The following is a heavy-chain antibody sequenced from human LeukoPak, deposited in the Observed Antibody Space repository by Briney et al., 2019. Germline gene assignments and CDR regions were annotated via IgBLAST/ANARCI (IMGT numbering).Heavy chain of an antibody. CDR1: GGSISSGGYY. J-gene: IGHJ4*02. V-gene: IGHV4-31*03. Sequence: SSQTLSLTCTVSGGSISSGGYYWTWIRQHPGKGLEWIGYIYYSGSTYYNPSLRSRVAISLDTSKSQFSLKLSSVTAADTTVYYCARCSWAYGYHYFDYWGQGTLVIVSS. CDR3: ARCSWAYGYHYFDY. D-gene: IGHD5-18*01. CDR2: IYYSGST.